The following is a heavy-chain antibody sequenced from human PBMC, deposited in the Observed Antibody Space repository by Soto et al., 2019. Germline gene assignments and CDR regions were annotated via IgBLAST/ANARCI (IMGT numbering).Heavy chain of an antibody. CDR1: GGSFSGYY. V-gene: IGHV4-34*01. D-gene: IGHD5-12*01. Sequence: SETLSLTCAVYGGSFSGYYWSWIRQPPGKGLEWIGEINHSGSTNYNPSLKSRVTISVDTSKNQFSLKLSSVTAADTAVYYCARGPRGYGYTNQYYYYYYTHVSGKATTVTVSS. J-gene: IGHJ6*03. CDR3: ARGPRGYGYTNQYYYYYYTHV. CDR2: INHSGST.